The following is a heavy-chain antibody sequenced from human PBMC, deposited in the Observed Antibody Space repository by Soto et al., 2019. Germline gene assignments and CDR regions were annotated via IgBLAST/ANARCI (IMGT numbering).Heavy chain of an antibody. CDR3: ARGLERATSKNWFDS. J-gene: IGHJ5*01. V-gene: IGHV3-21*01. CDR1: VFTFNPYN. D-gene: IGHD1-1*01. Sequence: PGGSLRLSCEGSVFTFNPYNMNWGRQAPGKGLEWVASISTSSSYIYYAASVEGRFTVSRDNAKNSLYLQMSDLRDEDTAVYYCARGLERATSKNWFDSWGQGTQVTVSS. CDR2: ISTSSSYI.